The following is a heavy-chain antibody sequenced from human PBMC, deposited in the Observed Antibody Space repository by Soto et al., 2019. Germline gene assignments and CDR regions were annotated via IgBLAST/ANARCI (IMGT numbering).Heavy chain of an antibody. D-gene: IGHD3-22*01. CDR2: IIPIFGTA. CDR3: ARGPSYYYDSSGYWVFGY. CDR1: GGTFSSYA. V-gene: IGHV1-69*13. J-gene: IGHJ4*02. Sequence: ASVKVSCKASGGTFSSYAISWVRQAPGQGLEWMGGIIPIFGTANYAQKFQGRVTITADESTSTAYMELSSLRSEDTAVYYCARGPSYYYDSSGYWVFGYWGQGTLVTVSS.